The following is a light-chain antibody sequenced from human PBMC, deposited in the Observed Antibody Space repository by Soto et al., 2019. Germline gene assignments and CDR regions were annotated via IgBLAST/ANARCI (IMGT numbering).Light chain of an antibody. CDR1: QDISNY. CDR3: QQYDNLPTYT. J-gene: IGKJ2*01. V-gene: IGKV1-33*01. Sequence: GDRVTITCQASQDISNYLNWYQQKPGKAPKLLIYRASNLETGVPSRFSGSGSGTDFTLTISSLQPEDFATYYCQQYDNLPTYTFGQGTKVDMK. CDR2: RAS.